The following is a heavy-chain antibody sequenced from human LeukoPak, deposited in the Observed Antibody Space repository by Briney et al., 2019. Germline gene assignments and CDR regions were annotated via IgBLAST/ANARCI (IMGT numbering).Heavy chain of an antibody. V-gene: IGHV3-48*03. CDR1: GFTFSKFK. CDR2: ISIVDTTI. J-gene: IGHJ4*02. CDR3: ARRPYTGSMFLVH. Sequence: GGSLRLSFSVSGFTFSKFKMNWVRQAPGTGLEWVSYISIVDTTIYYADSVKGRFTISRDNAERSLYLQMNGLRAEDSAVYYCARRPYTGSMFLVHWGQGTLVTVSS. D-gene: IGHD3-10*02.